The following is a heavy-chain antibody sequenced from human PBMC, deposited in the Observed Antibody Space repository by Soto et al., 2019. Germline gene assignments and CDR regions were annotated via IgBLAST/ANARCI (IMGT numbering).Heavy chain of an antibody. Sequence: EVQLVESGGGLVQPGGSLRLSCAASGFTFSSYEMNWVRQAPGKGLEWVSYISSSGSTIYYADSVKGRFTISRDNAKNSLYLQMNSLRAEDTAVYYCAREQYYYDSSGYYFNWVDPWGQGTLVTVAS. CDR3: AREQYYYDSSGYYFNWVDP. V-gene: IGHV3-48*03. CDR1: GFTFSSYE. CDR2: ISSSGSTI. J-gene: IGHJ5*02. D-gene: IGHD3-22*01.